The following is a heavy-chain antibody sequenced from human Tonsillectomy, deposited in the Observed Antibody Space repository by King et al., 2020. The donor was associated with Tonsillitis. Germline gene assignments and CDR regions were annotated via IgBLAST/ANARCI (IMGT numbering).Heavy chain of an antibody. D-gene: IGHD4-17*01. V-gene: IGHV3-23*04. CDR2: ISGSGGST. J-gene: IGHJ4*02. Sequence: VQLVESGGGLVQPGGSLRLSCAASGFTFSTYVMSWVRQAPGKGLEWVSAISGSGGSTYYADSVKGRFAISRDNSKNTLYLQMNSLRAEDTAVYYCAKDGMTTVTYHYFDYWGQGTLATVSS. CDR1: GFTFSTYV. CDR3: AKDGMTTVTYHYFDY.